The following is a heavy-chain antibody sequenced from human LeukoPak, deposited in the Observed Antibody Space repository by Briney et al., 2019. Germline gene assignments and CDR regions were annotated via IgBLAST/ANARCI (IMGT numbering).Heavy chain of an antibody. Sequence: GESLKISCKGSGYGFTSYWIGWVRQMPGKGLEWMGIIYPGDSDTRYSPSFQGQVTISADKSISTAYLQWSSLKASDTAMYYCARHGSMNYYYDSSGYYHTFDYWGQGTLVTVSS. D-gene: IGHD3-22*01. V-gene: IGHV5-51*01. CDR1: GYGFTSYW. CDR2: IYPGDSDT. J-gene: IGHJ4*02. CDR3: ARHGSMNYYYDSSGYYHTFDY.